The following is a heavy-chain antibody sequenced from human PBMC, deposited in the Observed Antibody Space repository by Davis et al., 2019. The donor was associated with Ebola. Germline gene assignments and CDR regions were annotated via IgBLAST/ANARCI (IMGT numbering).Heavy chain of an antibody. CDR3: ARDTTGEDWHFDL. D-gene: IGHD1-1*01. J-gene: IGHJ2*01. CDR1: GFTFSYYA. V-gene: IGHV3-64*01. CDR2: ISSNGGST. Sequence: GESLKISCAASGFTFSYYAMHWVRQAPGKGLESVSTISSNGGSTYYANSVMGRFTISRDNSKNTLYLQMGSLRGEDMAVYYCARDTTGEDWHFDLWGRGTLVTVSS.